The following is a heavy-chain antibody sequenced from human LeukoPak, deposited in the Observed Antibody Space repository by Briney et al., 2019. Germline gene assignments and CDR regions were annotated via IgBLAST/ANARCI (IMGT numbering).Heavy chain of an antibody. V-gene: IGHV3-74*01. CDR3: ARDWVYKIDY. D-gene: IGHD5-24*01. CDR2: ISHDGII. J-gene: IGHJ4*02. Sequence: GGSVRLSCETAGFTFSRYVMLWVRRTPGKGLVWVSRISHDGIISYADSVKGRFTISRDNAKNTLILQMNSLRVEDTAVYYCARDWVYKIDYWGRGTLVTVSS. CDR1: GFTFSRYV.